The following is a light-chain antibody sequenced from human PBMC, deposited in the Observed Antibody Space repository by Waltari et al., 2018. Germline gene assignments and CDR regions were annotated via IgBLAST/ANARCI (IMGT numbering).Light chain of an antibody. J-gene: IGKJ4*01. V-gene: IGKV1-5*03. CDR2: KAS. CDR3: QQYNSYSLLT. CDR1: PSISKW. Sequence: DIQMTQSPSTLSASVGDRVIITCRASPSISKWLAWYQQKPGKAPNLLIYKASTLESGVPSRFSGSGSGTDFSRTISSLQPDDFATYYCQQYNSYSLLTFGGGTKIEIK.